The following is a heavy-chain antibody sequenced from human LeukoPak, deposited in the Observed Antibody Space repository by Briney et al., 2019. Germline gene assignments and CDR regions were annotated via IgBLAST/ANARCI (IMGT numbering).Heavy chain of an antibody. CDR1: GGSISSDY. Sequence: SETLSLTCTVSGGSISSDYWSWIRQPPGKGLEWIGYIYHSGSTYYNPSLKSRVTISVDRSKNQFSLKLSSVTAADTAVYYCARAVSTYYYDSSGYHFDYWGQGTLVTVSS. D-gene: IGHD3-22*01. CDR2: IYHSGST. CDR3: ARAVSTYYYDSSGYHFDY. J-gene: IGHJ4*02. V-gene: IGHV4-30-2*01.